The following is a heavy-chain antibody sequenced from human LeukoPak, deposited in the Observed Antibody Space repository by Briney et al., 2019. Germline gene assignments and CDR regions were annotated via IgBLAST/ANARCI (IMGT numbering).Heavy chain of an antibody. CDR2: IYHSGST. Sequence: PSETLSLTCAVSGYSISSGYYWGWIRQPPGKGLEGIGIIYHSGSTYYNPSLTRRVTISVDTSKNRFSLKLSSVTAADTAVYYWARTGVRRVPRNYYYYYMDVWGKGTTVTVSS. CDR1: GYSISSGYY. CDR3: ARTGVRRVPRNYYYYYMDV. J-gene: IGHJ6*03. V-gene: IGHV4-38-2*01. D-gene: IGHD3-10*01.